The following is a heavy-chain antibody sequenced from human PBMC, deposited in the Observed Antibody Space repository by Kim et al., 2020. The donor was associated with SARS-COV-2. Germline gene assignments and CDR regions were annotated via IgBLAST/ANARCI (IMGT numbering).Heavy chain of an antibody. Sequence: SETLSLTCAVSGGSISTINWWSWVRQPPGKGLEWIGEIYHSGTTTYNPSLESRVSISVYKSKNQFSLKLSSVTAADTAVYYCARDRPHTYGSGTYMDVWGQGTTVTVSS. J-gene: IGHJ6*02. CDR2: IYHSGTT. V-gene: IGHV4-4*02. CDR3: ARDRPHTYGSGTYMDV. CDR1: GGSISTINW. D-gene: IGHD3-10*01.